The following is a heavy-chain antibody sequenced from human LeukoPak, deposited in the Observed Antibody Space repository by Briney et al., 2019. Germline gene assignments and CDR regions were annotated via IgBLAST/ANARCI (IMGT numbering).Heavy chain of an antibody. J-gene: IGHJ4*02. CDR2: IKQDGSEK. D-gene: IGHD3-10*01. V-gene: IGHV3-7*01. Sequence: RAGGSLRLSCAASGFTFDDYAMHWVRQAPGKGLEWVANIKQDGSEKYYVDSVKGRFTISRDNAKNSLYLQMNSLRAEDTAVYYCARNYYGRKGFDYWGQGTLVTVSS. CDR3: ARNYYGRKGFDY. CDR1: GFTFDDYA.